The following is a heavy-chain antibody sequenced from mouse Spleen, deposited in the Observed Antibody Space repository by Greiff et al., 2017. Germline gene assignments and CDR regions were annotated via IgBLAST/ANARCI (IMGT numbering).Heavy chain of an antibody. J-gene: IGHJ3*01. Sequence: EVQGVESGGGLVKLGGSLKLSCAASGFTFSSYAMSWVRQTPEKRLEWVATISSGGGNTYYPDSVKGRFTISRDNAKNTLYLQMSSLKSEDTAMYYCARPSYYGSSPWFAYWGQGTLVTVSA. V-gene: IGHV5-9-3*01. D-gene: IGHD1-1*01. CDR1: GFTFSSYA. CDR2: ISSGGGNT. CDR3: ARPSYYGSSPWFAY.